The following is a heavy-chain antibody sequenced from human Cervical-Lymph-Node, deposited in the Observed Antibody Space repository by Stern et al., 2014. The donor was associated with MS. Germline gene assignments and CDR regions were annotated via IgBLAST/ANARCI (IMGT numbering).Heavy chain of an antibody. CDR2: VYWDDDK. D-gene: IGHD3-9*01. J-gene: IGHJ6*02. V-gene: IGHV2-5*02. CDR1: GFSLSTSGVS. CDR3: AHSIYFYGMDV. Sequence: QITLKESGPTLVKPTQTLTLTCTFSGFSLSTSGVSVGWIRQPPGKGLEWLALVYWDDDKRYSPSLKSRLTIAKDTSKNQVVLTMTNMDPVDTATYYCAHSIYFYGMDVWGQGTTVTVSS.